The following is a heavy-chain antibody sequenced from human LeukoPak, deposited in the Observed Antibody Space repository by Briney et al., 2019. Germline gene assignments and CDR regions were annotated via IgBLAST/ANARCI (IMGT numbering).Heavy chain of an antibody. J-gene: IGHJ6*02. V-gene: IGHV3-33*06. D-gene: IGHD3-16*01. CDR3: VKLGATSSFVKLGAASAFEYYYGVDF. CDR1: GFTFSSYG. CDR2: IWYDGSNK. Sequence: PGRSLRLSCAASGFTFSSYGMHWVRQAPGKGLEWVAVIWYDGSNKYYADSVKGRFTISRDNSKNTLYLQMNSLRAEDTAVYYCVKLGATSSFVKLGAASAFEYYYGVDFWGQGTTVTVSS.